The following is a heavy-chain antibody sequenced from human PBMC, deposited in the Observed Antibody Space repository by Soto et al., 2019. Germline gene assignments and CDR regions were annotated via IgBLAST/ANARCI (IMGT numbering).Heavy chain of an antibody. CDR1: GYSFTSYW. D-gene: IGHD3-10*01. V-gene: IGHV5-51*01. Sequence: GGSLRLSCKGSGYSFTSYWIGWVRQMPGKGLEWMGIIYPGDSDTRYSPSFQGQVTISADKSISTAYLQWSSLKASDTAMYYCARFSGEDHSLGSGIYYYYGMDVWGQGTTVTVSS. J-gene: IGHJ6*02. CDR2: IYPGDSDT. CDR3: ARFSGEDHSLGSGIYYYYGMDV.